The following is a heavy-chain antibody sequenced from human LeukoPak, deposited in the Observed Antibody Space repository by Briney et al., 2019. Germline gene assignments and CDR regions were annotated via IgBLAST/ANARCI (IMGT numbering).Heavy chain of an antibody. V-gene: IGHV3-11*03. D-gene: IGHD6-19*01. J-gene: IGHJ4*02. CDR3: ARSRGAGPGAYFDY. CDR1: GFTFSDEY. Sequence: GGSLRLSCAASGFTFSDEYMSWIRQAPGKGLEWVSYISNSGSYTNYADSVKGRFTISRDNAKNSLYLQMNTLRAEDTAVYYCARSRGAGPGAYFDYWGQGTIITVPS. CDR2: ISNSGSYT.